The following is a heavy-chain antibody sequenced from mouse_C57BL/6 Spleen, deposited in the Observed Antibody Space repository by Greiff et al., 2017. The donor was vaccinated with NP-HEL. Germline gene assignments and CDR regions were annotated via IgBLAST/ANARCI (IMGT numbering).Heavy chain of an antibody. CDR1: GYTFTSYW. CDR2: IDPSDSYT. V-gene: IGHV1-50*01. J-gene: IGHJ3*01. CDR3: ARNGYYGAWFAY. Sequence: VQLQQSGAELVKPGASVNLSCKASGYTFTSYWMQWVKQRPGQGLEWIGEIDPSDSYTNYNQKFKGKATLTVDTSSSTAYMQLSSLTSEDSAVYYCARNGYYGAWFAYWGQGTLVTVSA. D-gene: IGHD2-3*01.